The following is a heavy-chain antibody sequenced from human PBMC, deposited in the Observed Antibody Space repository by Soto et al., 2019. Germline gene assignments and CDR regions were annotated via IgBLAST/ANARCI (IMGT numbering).Heavy chain of an antibody. D-gene: IGHD5-18*01. CDR3: ARGGRTGYTFGKIDY. CDR1: GGTFSNYA. V-gene: IGHV1-69*01. CDR2: IIPIFGAA. Sequence: QVQLVQSGAEVKKPGSSVKVSCKASGGTFSNYAVSWVRQAPGQGLECMGGIIPIFGAATYAQKFQGRVTITADESASTVYMELSSLSSEDTAIYNCARGGRTGYTFGKIDYWGHGTGVTVSS. J-gene: IGHJ4*01.